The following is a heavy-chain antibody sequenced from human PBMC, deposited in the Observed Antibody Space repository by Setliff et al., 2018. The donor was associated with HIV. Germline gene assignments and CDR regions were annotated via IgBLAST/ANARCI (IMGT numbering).Heavy chain of an antibody. J-gene: IGHJ4*02. CDR2: MFRTGTS. V-gene: IGHV4-38-2*01. D-gene: IGHD6-19*01. CDR1: GYSIRSGYY. Sequence: SETLSLTCAVSGYSIRSGYYWGWIRQSPGKGLEWIGTMFRTGTSYYNPSLTSRVTISQDTSKNQFSLRLSSVTAAGTAVYFCARIHTVSGLNFDYWGQGTLVTVSS. CDR3: ARIHTVSGLNFDY.